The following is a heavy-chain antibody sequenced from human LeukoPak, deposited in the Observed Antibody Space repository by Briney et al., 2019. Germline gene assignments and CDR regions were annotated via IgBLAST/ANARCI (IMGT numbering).Heavy chain of an antibody. D-gene: IGHD2-2*01. CDR3: ARMGYCSSTSCSDLDY. J-gene: IGHJ4*02. CDR2: MNPNSGNT. V-gene: IGHV1-8*02. Sequence: ASVKVSCKASGGTFSSYAISWVRQAPGQGLEWMGWMNPNSGNTGYAQKFQGRVTMTRNTSISTAYMELSSLRSEDTAVYYCARMGYCSSTSCSDLDYWGQGTLVTVSS. CDR1: GGTFSSYA.